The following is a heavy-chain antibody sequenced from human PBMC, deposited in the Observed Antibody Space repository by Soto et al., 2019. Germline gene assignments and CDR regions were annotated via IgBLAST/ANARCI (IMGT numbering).Heavy chain of an antibody. CDR1: GGTFSSYA. Sequence: ASVKVSCKASGGTFSSYAISWVRQAPGQGLEWMGGIIPIFGTADYAQKFQGRVTITADESTSTAYMELRSLRSDDTAVYYCASAVAGSNNWFDPWGQGTLVTVSS. CDR2: IIPIFGTA. D-gene: IGHD6-19*01. CDR3: ASAVAGSNNWFDP. V-gene: IGHV1-69*13. J-gene: IGHJ5*02.